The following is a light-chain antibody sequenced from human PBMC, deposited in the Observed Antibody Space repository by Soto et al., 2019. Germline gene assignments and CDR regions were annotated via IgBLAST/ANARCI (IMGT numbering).Light chain of an antibody. Sequence: EIVMTQSPATLSVSPGERATLSCRASQSVSSNLAWYQQKPGQAPRLLIYGASTRATGIPARFSGSGSGTEFTLTIRSLQSEDFAVYYCQQYNNWPPWTFGQGTTVEIK. V-gene: IGKV3-15*01. CDR3: QQYNNWPPWT. CDR1: QSVSSN. J-gene: IGKJ1*01. CDR2: GAS.